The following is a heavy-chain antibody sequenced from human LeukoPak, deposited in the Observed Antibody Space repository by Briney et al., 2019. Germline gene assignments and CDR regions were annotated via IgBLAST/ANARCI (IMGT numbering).Heavy chain of an antibody. Sequence: GGSLRLSCAASGFTFSSYGMHWVRQAPGKGLEWVAFIRYDGSNKYYAGSVKGRFTISRDNSKNTLYLQMNSLRAEDTAVYYCAKDRHDYYYDSSGCPLDYWGQGTLVTVSS. CDR3: AKDRHDYYYDSSGCPLDY. CDR2: IRYDGSNK. V-gene: IGHV3-30*02. J-gene: IGHJ4*02. D-gene: IGHD3-22*01. CDR1: GFTFSSYG.